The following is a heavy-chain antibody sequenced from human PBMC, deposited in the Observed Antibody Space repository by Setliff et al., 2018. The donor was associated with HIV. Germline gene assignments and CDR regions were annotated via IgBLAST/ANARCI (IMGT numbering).Heavy chain of an antibody. D-gene: IGHD2-21*01. V-gene: IGHV1-2*06. J-gene: IGHJ4*02. CDR2: INPNSGGT. CDR3: AKDGGEVY. Sequence: ASVKVSCKASGYAFTGYYIHWVRQAPGQGLEWMGRINPNSGGTNYAQKFQGRGTMTRDTSISTAYMELSRLTSDDTAVDYCAKDGGEVYWGQGTLVTVSS. CDR1: GYAFTGYY.